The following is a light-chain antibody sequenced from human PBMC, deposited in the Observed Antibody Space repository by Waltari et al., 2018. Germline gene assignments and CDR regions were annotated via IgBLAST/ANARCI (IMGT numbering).Light chain of an antibody. Sequence: EIIMKQSPATLSLSPGERATLLCRASQNVNSNLAWYQQKPGQAPRLLIYGASIRATGIPARFSGSGSGTQFTLTINSLQSEDSAVYFCQQHNDWPPWTFGQGTKVELK. CDR3: QQHNDWPPWT. V-gene: IGKV3-15*01. CDR2: GAS. CDR1: QNVNSN. J-gene: IGKJ1*01.